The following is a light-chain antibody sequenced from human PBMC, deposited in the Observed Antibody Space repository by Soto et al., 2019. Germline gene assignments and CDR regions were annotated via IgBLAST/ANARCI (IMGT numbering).Light chain of an antibody. Sequence: EIVLTQSPDTLSLSPGERATLSCRASQNIYINSLAWYQQRPGQAPRLLIYGGSTRATAVPDRISGSGSGTDFALTISRLEPEDFAVYYCQQYGAPPLTFGPGTKVD. CDR1: QNIYINS. V-gene: IGKV3-20*01. J-gene: IGKJ3*01. CDR2: GGS. CDR3: QQYGAPPLT.